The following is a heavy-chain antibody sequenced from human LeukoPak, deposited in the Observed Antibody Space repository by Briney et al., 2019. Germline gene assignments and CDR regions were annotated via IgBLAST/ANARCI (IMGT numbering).Heavy chain of an antibody. CDR3: ASWAGNTQSDAWSGPFDY. CDR1: GLTFSNFK. CDR2: ISDSGRTT. Sequence: GGSLRLSCAVSGLTFSNFKMNWVRQAPGKGLEWVSYISDSGRTTFYADSVKGRFTISRDNAKNSLYLKMSSLRVEDTAVYYCASWAGNTQSDAWSGPFDYWGQGTLVTVSS. V-gene: IGHV3-48*03. D-gene: IGHD3-3*01. J-gene: IGHJ4*02.